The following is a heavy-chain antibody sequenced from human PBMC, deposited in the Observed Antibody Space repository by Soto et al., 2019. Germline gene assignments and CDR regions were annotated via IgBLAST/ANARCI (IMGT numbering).Heavy chain of an antibody. V-gene: IGHV4-39*01. CDR2: IYYSGST. Sequence: QLQLQESGPGLVKPSETLSLTCTVSDGSISSSSYYWGWVRQPPGKGLEWIGNIYYSGSTYYNPSLKSRVTISVDTSKNQFSLRLSSVTAEDTAVYYCARHRGYRDQIDYWGQGTLVTVSS. J-gene: IGHJ4*02. CDR1: DGSISSSSYY. D-gene: IGHD3-10*01. CDR3: ARHRGYRDQIDY.